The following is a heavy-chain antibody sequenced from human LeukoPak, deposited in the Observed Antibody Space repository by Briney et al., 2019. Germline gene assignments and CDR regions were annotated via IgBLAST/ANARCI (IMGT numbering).Heavy chain of an antibody. CDR3: AKTYYDYVWGSYRSPTFDY. J-gene: IGHJ4*02. CDR2: ISGSGGST. CDR1: GFTFSSYS. V-gene: IGHV3-23*01. D-gene: IGHD3-16*02. Sequence: GGSLRLSCAASGFTFSSYSMNWVRQAPGKGLEWVSAISGSGGSTYYADSVKGRFTISRDNSKNTLYLQMNSLRAEDTAVYYCAKTYYDYVWGSYRSPTFDYWGQGTLVTVSS.